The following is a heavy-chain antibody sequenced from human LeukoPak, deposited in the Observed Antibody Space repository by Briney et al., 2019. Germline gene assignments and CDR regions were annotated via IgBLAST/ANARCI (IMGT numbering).Heavy chain of an antibody. CDR1: GYTFTSYG. Sequence: GASVKVSCKASGYTFTSYGISWVRQAPGQGLEWMGWISAYNGNTSYAQKLQGRVTMTTDTSTSTAYMELRSLRSDDTAVYYCARVAQRGSIAVAGTFDYWGQGTLVTVSS. J-gene: IGHJ4*02. V-gene: IGHV1-18*01. D-gene: IGHD6-19*01. CDR2: ISAYNGNT. CDR3: ARVAQRGSIAVAGTFDY.